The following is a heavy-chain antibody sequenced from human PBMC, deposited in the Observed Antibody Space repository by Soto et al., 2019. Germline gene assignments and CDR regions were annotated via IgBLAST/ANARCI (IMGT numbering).Heavy chain of an antibody. J-gene: IGHJ4*02. D-gene: IGHD3-10*01. CDR2: IYYSGST. CDR3: ARDSDLYGIIFDY. V-gene: IGHV4-59*01. Sequence: PSETLSLTCTVSGGSISSYYWSWIRQPPGKGLEWIGHIYYSGSTNYNPSLKSRVTISVDTSKNQFSLKLSSVTAADTAVYYCARDSDLYGIIFDYWGQGTLVTVSS. CDR1: GGSISSYY.